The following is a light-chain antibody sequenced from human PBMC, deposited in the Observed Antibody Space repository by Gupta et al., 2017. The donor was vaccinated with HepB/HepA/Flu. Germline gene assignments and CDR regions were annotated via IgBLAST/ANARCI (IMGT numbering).Light chain of an antibody. J-gene: IGKJ1*01. Sequence: DIVLTQSPGTLSLSPGERATLSCRASQSVSSSYLAWYQQKPGQAPRLLIYGASSRATGIPDRCSGRGSGTDFTITIRRLEPEDWAVYYCQQYGRTSWTFGQGTKVEIK. CDR3: QQYGRTSWT. CDR1: QSVSSSY. CDR2: GAS. V-gene: IGKV3-20*01.